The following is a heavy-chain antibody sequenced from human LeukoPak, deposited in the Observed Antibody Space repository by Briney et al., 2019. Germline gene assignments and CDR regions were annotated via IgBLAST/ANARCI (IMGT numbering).Heavy chain of an antibody. D-gene: IGHD3-10*01. CDR3: AREGPHGSGIYYNPLDY. V-gene: IGHV4-4*08. CDR2: IYYSGNT. Sequence: TSETLSLTCTVSGGSISSSYWSWIRQPPGKGLEWIGYIYYSGNTNYNPSLKSRVTISLDTSKNQFSLKLISVTAADTALYYCAREGPHGSGIYYNPLDYWGRGALVIVSS. J-gene: IGHJ4*02. CDR1: GGSISSSY.